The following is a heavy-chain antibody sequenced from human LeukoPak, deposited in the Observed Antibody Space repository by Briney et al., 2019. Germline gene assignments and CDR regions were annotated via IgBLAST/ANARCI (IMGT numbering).Heavy chain of an antibody. Sequence: GGSLRLSCAASGLTFSNHGMHWVRQAPGKGLEWVAVVAGDGGAKFYADSVRGRFTISRDNSRNTVFLQVNSLRTEDMAVYYCAKEALWGSWYFDYWGQGALVTVSS. D-gene: IGHD3-16*01. J-gene: IGHJ4*02. CDR3: AKEALWGSWYFDY. CDR2: VAGDGGAK. CDR1: GLTFSNHG. V-gene: IGHV3-30*18.